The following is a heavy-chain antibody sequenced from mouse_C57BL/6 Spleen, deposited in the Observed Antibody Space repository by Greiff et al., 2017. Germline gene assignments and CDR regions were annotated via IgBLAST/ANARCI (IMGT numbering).Heavy chain of an antibody. D-gene: IGHD1-1*01. CDR2: IYPGDGDT. CDR3: ARNYYGSLDY. Sequence: QVQLKESGAELVKPGASVKISCKASGYAFSSYWMNWVKQRPGKGLEWIGQIYPGDGDTNYNGKFKGKATLTADKSSSTAYMQLSSLTSEDSAVYFCARNYYGSLDYWGQGTTLTVSS. V-gene: IGHV1-80*01. J-gene: IGHJ2*01. CDR1: GYAFSSYW.